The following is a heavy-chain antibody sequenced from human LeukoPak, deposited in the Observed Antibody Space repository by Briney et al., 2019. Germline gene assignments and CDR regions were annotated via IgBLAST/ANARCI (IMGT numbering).Heavy chain of an antibody. CDR3: AKGYDSSGYYWFFFDY. Sequence: GGSLRLSCAASGFTFSSYAMSWVRQAPGKGLEWVSAISGSGGSTYYADSVKGRFTISRDNSKNTLYLQMNSLRAEDTAVYYCAKGYDSSGYYWFFFDYWGQGTLVTVSS. V-gene: IGHV3-23*01. CDR1: GFTFSSYA. D-gene: IGHD3-22*01. J-gene: IGHJ4*02. CDR2: ISGSGGST.